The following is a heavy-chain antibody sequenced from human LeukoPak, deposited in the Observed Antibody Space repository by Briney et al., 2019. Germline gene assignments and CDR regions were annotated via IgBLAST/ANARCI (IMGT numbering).Heavy chain of an antibody. V-gene: IGHV4-39*01. D-gene: IGHD5-24*01. Sequence: SETLSLPFTVSGGSISSSSYYWGWIRPPPGKGLEWIGRIYYSGSTYYNPSLKSRVTISVDTSKNQSSLKLSSVTAADTAVYYCARAVEMATIHFDYWGQGTLVTVSS. CDR3: ARAVEMATIHFDY. CDR1: GGSISSSSYY. CDR2: IYYSGST. J-gene: IGHJ4*02.